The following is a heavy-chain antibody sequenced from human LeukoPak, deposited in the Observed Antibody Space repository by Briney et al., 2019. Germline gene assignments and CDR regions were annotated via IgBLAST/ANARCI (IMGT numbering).Heavy chain of an antibody. J-gene: IGHJ4*02. CDR1: GFTFSGYP. Sequence: GGSLRLSCAASGFTFSGYPIHWVRQAPGKGLEWVAVISYDGSNKYYAASVKGRFTISRDNSKNTLYLQMNSLRAEDTAVYYCARGELVPNYWGQGTLVTVSS. V-gene: IGHV3-30-3*01. D-gene: IGHD6-6*01. CDR3: ARGELVPNY. CDR2: ISYDGSNK.